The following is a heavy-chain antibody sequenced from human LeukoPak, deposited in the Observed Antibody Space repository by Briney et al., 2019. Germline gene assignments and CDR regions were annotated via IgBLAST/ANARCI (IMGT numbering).Heavy chain of an antibody. Sequence: GGSLRLSCAASGFTFSSYAMHWVRQAPGKGLEWVSLIYVGGRTYYADSVKGRFTISRDNSKNTLYLQVNSLRAEDTAVYYCARRGDGGRSFDYWGQGTLVTVSS. CDR3: ARRGDGGRSFDY. V-gene: IGHV3-53*01. J-gene: IGHJ4*02. D-gene: IGHD4-23*01. CDR1: GFTFSSYA. CDR2: IYVGGRT.